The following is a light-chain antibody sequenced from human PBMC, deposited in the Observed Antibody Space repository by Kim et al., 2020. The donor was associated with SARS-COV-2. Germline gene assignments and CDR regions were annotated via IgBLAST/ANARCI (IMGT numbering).Light chain of an antibody. CDR2: GAS. V-gene: IGKV3-20*01. J-gene: IGKJ2*02. CDR1: QTVSSST. CDR3: QQYDSSPWT. Sequence: LSPGERATLSCRASQTVSSSTLAYYQQKPGQAPRLLIYGASTRATGIPDRFSGSGSGTDFTLSISRLEPEDFAVYYCQQYDSSPWTFGQGTKLEI.